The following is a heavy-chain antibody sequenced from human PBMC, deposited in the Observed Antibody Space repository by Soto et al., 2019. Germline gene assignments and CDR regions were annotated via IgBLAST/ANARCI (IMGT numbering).Heavy chain of an antibody. CDR1: GYTLTELS. Sequence: GASVKVSCKVSGYTLTELSMHWVRQAPGKGLEWMGGFDPEDGETIYAQKFQGRVTMTEDTSTDTAYMEMSSLRSEDTAVYYCATAEGIFGVVIELSSFDIWGQGTMVTVSS. V-gene: IGHV1-24*01. CDR2: FDPEDGET. CDR3: ATAEGIFGVVIELSSFDI. D-gene: IGHD3-3*01. J-gene: IGHJ3*02.